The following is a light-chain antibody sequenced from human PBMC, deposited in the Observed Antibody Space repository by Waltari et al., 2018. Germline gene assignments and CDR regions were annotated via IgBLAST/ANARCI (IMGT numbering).Light chain of an antibody. J-gene: IGLJ3*02. CDR3: CSYAGDTTWV. CDR2: EVT. Sequence: QSALTQPASVSGSPGQSITISCTGTSSDVGNYNIVSWYQQHPGKAPKFMIYEVTKRPSGVSDRFSGSKSGNTASLTISGLQAEDEADYYCCSYAGDTTWVFGGGTKLTVL. CDR1: SSDVGNYNI. V-gene: IGLV2-23*02.